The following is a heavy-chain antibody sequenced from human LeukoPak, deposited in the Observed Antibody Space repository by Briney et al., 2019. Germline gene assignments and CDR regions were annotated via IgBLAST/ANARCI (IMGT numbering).Heavy chain of an antibody. Sequence: GGSLRLSCAASGFTFSTFWMHWVRQAPGKGLEWVSYISSSSSTIYYADSVKGRFTISRDNAKNSLYLQMNSLRAEDTAVYYCAREDDYGDYACGYWGQGTLVTVSS. CDR3: AREDDYGDYACGY. J-gene: IGHJ4*02. D-gene: IGHD4-17*01. V-gene: IGHV3-48*01. CDR2: ISSSSSTI. CDR1: GFTFSTFW.